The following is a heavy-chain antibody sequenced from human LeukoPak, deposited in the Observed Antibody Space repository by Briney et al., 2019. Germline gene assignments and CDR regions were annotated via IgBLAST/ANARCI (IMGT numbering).Heavy chain of an antibody. CDR3: AIGPRQKRGLSTY. CDR2: ISGSGTNT. D-gene: IGHD3/OR15-3a*01. Sequence: GGSLRLSCAASGFTFSRYVVSCVRQAPGKGLEWVSGISGSGTNTYYADSVKGRFTISRDNSKSTLYLQVDSLRVDVTAVYYCAIGPRQKRGLSTYWGQGTLVTVSS. J-gene: IGHJ4*02. CDR1: GFTFSRYV. V-gene: IGHV3-23*01.